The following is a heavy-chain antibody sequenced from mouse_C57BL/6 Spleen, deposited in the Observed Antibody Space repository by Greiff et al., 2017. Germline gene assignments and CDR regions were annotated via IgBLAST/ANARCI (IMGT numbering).Heavy chain of an antibody. CDR1: GYTFTSYW. CDR3: AILGYDGYYPLFDY. V-gene: IGHV1-74*01. D-gene: IGHD2-3*01. Sequence: QVQLQQPGAELVKPGASVKVSCKASGYTFTSYWMHWVKQRPGQGLEWIGRIHPSDSDTNYNQKFKGKATLTVDKSSSTAYMQLSSLTSEDSAVYLCAILGYDGYYPLFDYWGQGTTLTVSS. J-gene: IGHJ2*01. CDR2: IHPSDSDT.